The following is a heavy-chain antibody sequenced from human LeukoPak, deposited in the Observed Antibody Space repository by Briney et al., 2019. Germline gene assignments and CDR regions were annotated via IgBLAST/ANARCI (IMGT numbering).Heavy chain of an antibody. CDR2: ISTSSSYI. Sequence: GGSLSLSCAASGFTFSSYYMYWVRQAPGKGLECVTSISTSSSYIYSADSVKGRFTISRDNAKNSLFLQMNNLRAEDTATYYCARDRSAYNNGGGELGHWGQGTLVTVSS. D-gene: IGHD3-10*01. CDR3: ARDRSAYNNGGGELGH. J-gene: IGHJ1*01. CDR1: GFTFSSYY. V-gene: IGHV3-21*06.